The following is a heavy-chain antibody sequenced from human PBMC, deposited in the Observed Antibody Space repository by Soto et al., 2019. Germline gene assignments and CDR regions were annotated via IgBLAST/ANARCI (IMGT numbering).Heavy chain of an antibody. V-gene: IGHV3-9*01. CDR1: GFDFSIYA. Sequence: SLRLSCAASGFDFSIYAMHWVRQVPGKGLEWVSSISWNSGSIAYADSVKGRFTISRDNAKNSLYLQMNSLRVEDTALFYCAKDIQGSDPYGMDVWGLGTTVTVSS. CDR3: AKDIQGSDPYGMDV. CDR2: ISWNSGSI. J-gene: IGHJ6*02.